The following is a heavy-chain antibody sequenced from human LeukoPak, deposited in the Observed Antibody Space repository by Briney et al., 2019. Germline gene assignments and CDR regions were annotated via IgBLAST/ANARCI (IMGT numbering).Heavy chain of an antibody. CDR1: GFTFSSYA. CDR3: AKSGGATVSGYYGMDV. CDR2: ISGSGGST. J-gene: IGHJ6*02. D-gene: IGHD1-26*01. V-gene: IGHV3-23*01. Sequence: GGSLRLSCAASGFTFSSYAMSWVRQAPGKGLEWVSAISGSGGSTYYADSVKGRFTISRDNSKSTLYLQMNSLGAEDTAVYYCAKSGGATVSGYYGMDVWGQGTTVTVSS.